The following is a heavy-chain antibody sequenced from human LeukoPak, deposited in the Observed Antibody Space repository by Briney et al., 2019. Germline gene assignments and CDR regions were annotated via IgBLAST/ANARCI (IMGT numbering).Heavy chain of an antibody. Sequence: GESLKISCKGSGYSFSNYWIAWVRQMPGKGLEWMGIIYPSDSDTTYSPSFQGHVTISADKSISTAYLQWSSLKASDTAMYYCARRSKKYSSSVDAFDIWGQGTMVTVFS. CDR3: ARRSKKYSSSVDAFDI. CDR1: GYSFSNYW. CDR2: IYPSDSDT. D-gene: IGHD6-6*01. J-gene: IGHJ3*02. V-gene: IGHV5-51*01.